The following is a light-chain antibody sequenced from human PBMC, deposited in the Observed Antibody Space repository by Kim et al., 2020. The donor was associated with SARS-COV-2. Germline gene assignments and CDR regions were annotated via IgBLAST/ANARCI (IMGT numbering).Light chain of an antibody. CDR2: GAF. CDR1: QSVNSN. Sequence: PGESVTLSCRASQSVNSNLAWYQQRPGQAPRFLISGAFTRATGVPARFSGGGSGTEFTLTINSLQSEDFAIYYCQQYNDWPLTFGGGTKGDI. CDR3: QQYNDWPLT. J-gene: IGKJ4*01. V-gene: IGKV3-15*01.